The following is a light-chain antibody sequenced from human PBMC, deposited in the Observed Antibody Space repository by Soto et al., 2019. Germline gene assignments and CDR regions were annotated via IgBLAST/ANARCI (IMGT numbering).Light chain of an antibody. CDR2: DVT. CDR3: SSYAGIFTYV. J-gene: IGLJ1*01. Sequence: QSALTQPRSVSGSPGQSVTISCTGTSSDIGGYNYVSWYQHHPGTAPKLILYDVTELPSGVPDRFSGSKSGNTASLTISGLQAEDEADYYCSSYAGIFTYVFGTGTKVTVL. CDR1: SSDIGGYNY. V-gene: IGLV2-11*01.